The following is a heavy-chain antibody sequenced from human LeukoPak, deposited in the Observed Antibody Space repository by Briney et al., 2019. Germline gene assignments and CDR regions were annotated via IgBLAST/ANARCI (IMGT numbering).Heavy chain of an antibody. CDR2: MNPNSGNT. J-gene: IGHJ4*02. D-gene: IGHD1-26*01. Sequence: ASVKLSCKASGYTFTSYDINRVRQATGQGLEWMGWMNPNSGNTGYAQKFQGRVTMTGNTSISTAYMELSSLRSDDTAVYYCARANVGAFDYWGQGTLVTVSS. CDR1: GYTFTSYD. V-gene: IGHV1-8*01. CDR3: ARANVGAFDY.